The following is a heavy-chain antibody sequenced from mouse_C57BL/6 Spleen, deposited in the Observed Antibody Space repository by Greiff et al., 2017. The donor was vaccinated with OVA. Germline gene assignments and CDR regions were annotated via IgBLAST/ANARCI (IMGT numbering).Heavy chain of an antibody. CDR1: GFTFSSYA. CDR2: ISSGGDYI. Sequence: DVHLVESGEGLVKPGGSLKLSCAASGFTFSSYAMSWVRQTPEKRLEWVAYISSGGDYIYYADTVKGRFTISRDNARNTLYLQMSSLKSEDTAMYYCTRDRSNWFAYWGQGTLVTVSA. CDR3: TRDRSNWFAY. V-gene: IGHV5-9-1*02. D-gene: IGHD2-5*01. J-gene: IGHJ3*01.